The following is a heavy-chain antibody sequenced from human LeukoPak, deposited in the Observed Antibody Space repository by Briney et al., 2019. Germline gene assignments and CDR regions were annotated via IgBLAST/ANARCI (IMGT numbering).Heavy chain of an antibody. J-gene: IGHJ4*02. CDR2: TSYDGSDK. D-gene: IGHD6-19*01. CDR3: ARGSRQGSGWSGIDY. CDR1: GFTFSTYA. Sequence: GGSLRLSCVASGFTFSTYAMHWVRQAPGKGLEWMAVTSYDGSDKYYADSVKGRFTISRDNSKNTLYLQMNSLRPEDTAIYYCARGSRQGSGWSGIDYWGQGTLVTVSS. V-gene: IGHV3-30*04.